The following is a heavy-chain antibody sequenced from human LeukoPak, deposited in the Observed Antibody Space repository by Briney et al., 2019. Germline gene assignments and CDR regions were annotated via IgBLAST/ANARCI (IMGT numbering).Heavy chain of an antibody. CDR3: ARDDFGGKFDY. CDR1: GFTFSDYY. CDR2: ISSSGDII. D-gene: IGHD4-23*01. J-gene: IGHJ4*02. Sequence: GGSLRLSCAASGFTFSDYYMSWIRQAPGKGLEWVAYISSSGDIIYYADFVRGRFTISRDNAKNSLHLQINGLRAEDTAVYYCARDDFGGKFDYWGQGILVTVSS. V-gene: IGHV3-11*01.